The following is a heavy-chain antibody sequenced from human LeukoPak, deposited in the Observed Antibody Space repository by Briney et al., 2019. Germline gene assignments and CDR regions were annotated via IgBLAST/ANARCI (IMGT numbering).Heavy chain of an antibody. V-gene: IGHV3-30*04. CDR2: ISYDGSSK. Sequence: GGSLRPSCSASGFTFNTYAMHWVRQAPGKGLEWVALISYDGSSKYYADSVKGRFTISRDNAKNSLYLQMNSLRAEDTAVYYCARGPYGSMDYWGQGTLVTVSS. D-gene: IGHD3-10*01. CDR1: GFTFNTYA. J-gene: IGHJ4*02. CDR3: ARGPYGSMDY.